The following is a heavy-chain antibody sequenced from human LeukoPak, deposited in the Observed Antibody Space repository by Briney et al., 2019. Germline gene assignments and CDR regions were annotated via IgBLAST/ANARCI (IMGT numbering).Heavy chain of an antibody. V-gene: IGHV4-38-2*01. CDR1: GYSISSGYY. CDR2: IYHSGST. D-gene: IGHD5-18*01. J-gene: IGHJ4*02. CDR3: AGRPRGYSYGWFDY. Sequence: PSETLSLTCAVSGYSISSGYYWGWIRQPPGKGLEWIGSIYHSGSTYYNPSLKSRVTISVDTSKNQFSLKLSSVTAADTAVYYCAGRPRGYSYGWFDYWGQGTLVTASS.